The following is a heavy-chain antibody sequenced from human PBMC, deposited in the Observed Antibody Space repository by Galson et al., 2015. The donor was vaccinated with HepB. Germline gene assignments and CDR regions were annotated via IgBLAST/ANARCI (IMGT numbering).Heavy chain of an antibody. CDR1: GFTFSSYA. V-gene: IGHV3-23*01. Sequence: SLRLSCAASGFTFSSYAMSWVRQAPGKGLEWVSAISGSDTSTYYADSVKGRFTISRDNSKSTLYLHMNSLRADDTAVYYCAKEGTLVLTPILIDYWGQGTLVTVSS. D-gene: IGHD3-3*01. CDR3: AKEGTLVLTPILIDY. CDR2: ISGSDTST. J-gene: IGHJ4*02.